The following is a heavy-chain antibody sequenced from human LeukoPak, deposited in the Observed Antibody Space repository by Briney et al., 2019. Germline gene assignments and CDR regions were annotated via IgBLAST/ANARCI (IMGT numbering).Heavy chain of an antibody. Sequence: PGGSLRLSCAASGFTFSSYAMSWVRQAPGKGLEWVSAISGSGGSTYYADSVKGRFTISRDNSKNTLYLQMNSLRAEDTAVYYCAKPHQLRLGELDGDYWGQGTLVTVSS. V-gene: IGHV3-23*01. CDR2: ISGSGGST. CDR1: GFTFSSYA. D-gene: IGHD3-16*01. J-gene: IGHJ4*02. CDR3: AKPHQLRLGELDGDY.